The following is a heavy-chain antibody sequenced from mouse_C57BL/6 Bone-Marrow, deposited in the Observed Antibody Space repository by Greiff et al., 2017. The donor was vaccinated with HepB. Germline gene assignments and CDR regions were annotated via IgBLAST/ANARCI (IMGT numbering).Heavy chain of an antibody. J-gene: IGHJ4*01. CDR2: IYPGDGDT. V-gene: IGHV1-80*01. D-gene: IGHD1-1*01. CDR3: SRGRGNYVSTMDY. CDR1: GYAFSSYW. Sequence: QVQLQQSGAELVKPGASVKISCKASGYAFSSYWMNWVKQRPGKGLEWIGQIYPGDGDTNYNGKFKGKATLTADKSSSTAYMQLSSLTSEDSAVYFCSRGRGNYVSTMDYWGQGTSVTVSS.